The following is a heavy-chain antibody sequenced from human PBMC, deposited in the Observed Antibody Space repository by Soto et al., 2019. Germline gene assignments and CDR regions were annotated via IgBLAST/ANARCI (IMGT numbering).Heavy chain of an antibody. J-gene: IGHJ4*02. Sequence: GASVKVSCKASGYTFTSYAMHWVRQAPGQRLEWMGWINAGNGNTKYSQKFQGRVTITRDTSASTAYMELSSLRSEDTAAYYCASSLAGGFLEWQMNYWGQGPRVTIPS. CDR2: INAGNGNT. CDR1: GYTFTSYA. CDR3: ASSLAGGFLEWQMNY. V-gene: IGHV1-3*01. D-gene: IGHD3-3*01.